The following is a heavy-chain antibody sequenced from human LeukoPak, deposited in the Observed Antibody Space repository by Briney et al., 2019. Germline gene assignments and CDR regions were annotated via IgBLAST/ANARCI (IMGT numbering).Heavy chain of an antibody. CDR1: GGTFSSYT. J-gene: IGHJ6*03. V-gene: IGHV1-69*02. CDR2: IIPILGIA. Sequence: SVKVSCKASGGTFSSYTISWVRQAPGQGLEWMGRIIPILGIANYAQKFQGRVTITADKSTSTAYMELSSLRSEDTAVYYCARGTPEVGATTPFYYYYYMNVWGKGTTVTVSS. D-gene: IGHD1-26*01. CDR3: ARGTPEVGATTPFYYYYYMNV.